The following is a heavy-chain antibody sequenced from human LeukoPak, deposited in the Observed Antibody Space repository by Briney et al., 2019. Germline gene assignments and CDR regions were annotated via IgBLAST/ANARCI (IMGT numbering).Heavy chain of an antibody. V-gene: IGHV3-15*01. CDR2: IKSKTDGGTT. D-gene: IGHD3-10*01. Sequence: GGSLRLSCAASGFTFSDAWMTWVRQAPGKGLEWVGRIKSKTDGGTTDYAAPVKGRFTVSRDDSKNTLYLQMNSLKTEDTAVYYCTTSGPRRVVEDYWGQGTLVTVSS. J-gene: IGHJ4*02. CDR1: GFTFSDAW. CDR3: TTSGPRRVVEDY.